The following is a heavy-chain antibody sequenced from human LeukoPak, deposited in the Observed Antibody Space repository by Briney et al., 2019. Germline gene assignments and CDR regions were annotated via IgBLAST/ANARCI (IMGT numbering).Heavy chain of an antibody. J-gene: IGHJ2*01. CDR3: ARATTVTANWYFDL. D-gene: IGHD4-11*01. CDR2: IIPIFGTA. Sequence: ASVKVSCKASGGTFSSYAISWVRQAPGQGLEWMGGIIPIFGTANYAQKFQGRVTITADKSTSTAYMELSSLRSEDTAVYYCARATTVTANWYFDLWGRGTLVTVSS. CDR1: GGTFSSYA. V-gene: IGHV1-69*06.